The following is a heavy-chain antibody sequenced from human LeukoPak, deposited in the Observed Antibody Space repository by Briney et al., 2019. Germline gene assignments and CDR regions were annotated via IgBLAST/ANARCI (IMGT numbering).Heavy chain of an antibody. D-gene: IGHD6-19*01. CDR2: RHYRGTT. J-gene: IGHJ3*02. CDR1: GAFISSYY. Sequence: SETLSLTCTVSGAFISSYYWSWIRQPPGKGLEWIASRHYRGTTNYNPSLESRVTISVDTSRKQFSLKLSSVTAADTAVYYCARGSSGWYPDAFDIWGQGTMVTVSS. CDR3: ARGSSGWYPDAFDI. V-gene: IGHV4-59*01.